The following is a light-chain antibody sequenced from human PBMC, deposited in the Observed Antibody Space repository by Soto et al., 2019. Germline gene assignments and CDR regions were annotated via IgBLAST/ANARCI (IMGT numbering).Light chain of an antibody. V-gene: IGLV1-44*01. CDR2: TNN. CDR1: SSNMRTNT. J-gene: IGLJ3*02. CDR3: ATWDDSLNAWV. Sequence: QSALTQPPSASGTPGQTVSISCFGTSSNMRTNTVSWFQHLPGTAPKLIIYTNNERPSGVPDRFSGSKSGTSASLAISGLQSEDEADYYCATWDDSLNAWVFGGGTKLTVL.